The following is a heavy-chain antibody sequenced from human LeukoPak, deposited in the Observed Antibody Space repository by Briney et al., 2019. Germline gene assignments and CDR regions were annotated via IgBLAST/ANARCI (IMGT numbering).Heavy chain of an antibody. CDR2: ISGSGGST. CDR3: AKMTYSNDTTGYYLWFDP. CDR1: GFTFRKYA. J-gene: IGHJ5*02. Sequence: PGGSLRLSCAASGFTFRKYAMSWVRQAPGKGLEWVSVISGSGGSTYYADSVKGRFTISRDNSKNTLHLQMNSLRAEDTAVYYCAKMTYSNDTTGYYLWFDPWGPGTLVTVSS. V-gene: IGHV3-23*01. D-gene: IGHD3-22*01.